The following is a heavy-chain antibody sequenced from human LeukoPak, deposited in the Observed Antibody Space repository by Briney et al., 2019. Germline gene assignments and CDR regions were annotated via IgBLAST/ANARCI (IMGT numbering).Heavy chain of an antibody. J-gene: IGHJ4*02. V-gene: IGHV4-34*01. D-gene: IGHD5-18*01. CDR3: ARGSSGYSYGYPDYFDY. CDR1: GGSFSGYY. CDR2: INHSGST. Sequence: ADTLSLTCAVYGGSFSGYYWSWIRQPPGKGLEWIGEINHSGSTNYNPSLKSRVTISVDTSKNQFSLKLSSVTAADTAVYYCARGSSGYSYGYPDYFDYWGQGTLVTVSS.